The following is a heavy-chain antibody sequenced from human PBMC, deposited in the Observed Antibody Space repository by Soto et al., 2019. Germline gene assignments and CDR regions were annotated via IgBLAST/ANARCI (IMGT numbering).Heavy chain of an antibody. V-gene: IGHV3-33*01. Sequence: LRLSFAASGFTFSSYGMHWVRQAPGRGLEWVAVIWPDGTKEYYEDSVKGRFTISRDNSKNTLYLQIKSLRDGDTAVYYCARGGRDGYETGGFDYWGQGTLVTVSS. D-gene: IGHD5-12*01. CDR1: GFTFSSYG. J-gene: IGHJ4*02. CDR2: IWPDGTKE. CDR3: ARGGRDGYETGGFDY.